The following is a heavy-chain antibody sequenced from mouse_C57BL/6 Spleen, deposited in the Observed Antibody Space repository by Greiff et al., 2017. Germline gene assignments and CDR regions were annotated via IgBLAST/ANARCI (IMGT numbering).Heavy chain of an antibody. CDR3: SRGALYYSIDY. J-gene: IGHJ4*01. Sequence: VHLVESGGGLVKPGGSLKLSCAASGFTFSDYGMHWVRQAPEKGLEWVAYISSGSSNIYYADTVKVRFTISRDNAKNTLFLQMTSLMSEDTAMYYCSRGALYYSIDYWVQVTSVTVSS. CDR1: GFTFSDYG. D-gene: IGHD1-3*01. CDR2: ISSGSSNI. V-gene: IGHV5-17*01.